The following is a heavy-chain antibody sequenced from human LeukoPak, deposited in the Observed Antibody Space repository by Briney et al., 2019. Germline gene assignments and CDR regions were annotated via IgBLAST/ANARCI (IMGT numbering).Heavy chain of an antibody. CDR3: ARGERLGPDF. V-gene: IGHV4-59*01. Sequence: SETLSLTCAVSGDSIIGYYWSWIRQPPGKGLEWIGYIHYSGSTNYNPSLQSRVTISVDTSRSHFSLKLSSATAADTAVYYCARGERLGPDFWGQGTLVTVSS. CDR1: GDSIIGYY. D-gene: IGHD1-1*01. CDR2: IHYSGST. J-gene: IGHJ4*02.